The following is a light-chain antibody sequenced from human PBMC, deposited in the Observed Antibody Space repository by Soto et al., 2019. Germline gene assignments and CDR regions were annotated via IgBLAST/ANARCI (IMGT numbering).Light chain of an antibody. CDR1: QSVGRDY. J-gene: IGKJ4*01. Sequence: EIVLTQSPGTLSLSPGEGATLSCRASQSVGRDYLAWYQQKPGQAPRLVIYDASTRATDIPDRFSGSESGTDFTLTISRLEPEDFAVYFCHQYATSPLNFGGGTTVEIK. V-gene: IGKV3-20*01. CDR3: HQYATSPLN. CDR2: DAS.